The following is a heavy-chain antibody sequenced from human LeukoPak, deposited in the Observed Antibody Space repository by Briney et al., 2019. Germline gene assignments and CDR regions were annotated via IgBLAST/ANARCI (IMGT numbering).Heavy chain of an antibody. CDR1: GYTFTDYY. CDR2: INPNSGDT. D-gene: IGHD6-13*01. CDR3: VPLAATTTDY. Sequence: APVKVSCKASGYTFTDYYMHWVRQAPGQGLEWMGWINPNSGDTNYSQKFQGRVTMTRDTSISTAYMELSRLRSDDTAVYYCVPLAATTTDYWGQGTLVTVSS. V-gene: IGHV1-2*02. J-gene: IGHJ4*02.